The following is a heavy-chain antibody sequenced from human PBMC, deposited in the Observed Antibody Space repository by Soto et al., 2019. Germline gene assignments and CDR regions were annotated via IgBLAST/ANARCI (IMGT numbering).Heavy chain of an antibody. D-gene: IGHD2-2*02. CDR3: ARDKGDQVAIPSRWFDP. Sequence: GGSLRLSCAASGFTFSSYWMSWVRQAPGKGLEWVANIKQDGSEKYYVDSVKGRFTISRDNAKNSLYLQMNSLRAEDTAVYYCARDKGDQVAIPSRWFDPWGQGTLVTVSS. J-gene: IGHJ5*02. V-gene: IGHV3-7*01. CDR1: GFTFSSYW. CDR2: IKQDGSEK.